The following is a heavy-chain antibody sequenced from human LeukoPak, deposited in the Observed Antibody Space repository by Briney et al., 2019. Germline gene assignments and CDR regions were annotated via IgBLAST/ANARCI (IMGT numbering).Heavy chain of an antibody. J-gene: IGHJ4*02. V-gene: IGHV1-46*01. D-gene: IGHD5-24*01. CDR3: AREGGYNDFDY. CDR2: INPSDGST. CDR1: GYTFTGYY. Sequence: GASVKVSCKASGYTFTGYYMHWVRQAPGQGLEWMGIINPSDGSTSYAQKFRGRVTMTRDTSTSTVYMELSSLRFEDTTVYYCAREGGYNDFDYWGQGTLVTVSS.